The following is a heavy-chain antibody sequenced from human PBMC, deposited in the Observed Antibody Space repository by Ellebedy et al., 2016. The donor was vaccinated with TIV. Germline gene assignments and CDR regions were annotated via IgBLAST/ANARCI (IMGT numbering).Heavy chain of an antibody. D-gene: IGHD3-10*01. Sequence: GESLKISCAASGFTFSDYWMNWVRQAPGKGLEWVANIKPGGNEKCYVGPVVGRFTISIDNANNSLYLQMDSLRAEDTAVYYCATDEGIYWGQGTLVTVSS. CDR3: ATDEGIY. CDR1: GFTFSDYW. CDR2: IKPGGNEK. V-gene: IGHV3-7*03. J-gene: IGHJ4*02.